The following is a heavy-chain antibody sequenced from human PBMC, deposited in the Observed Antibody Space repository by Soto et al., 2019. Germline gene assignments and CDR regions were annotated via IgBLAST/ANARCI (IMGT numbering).Heavy chain of an antibody. CDR2: NYYSGIT. CDR3: ARGSSIAGLYYGMDV. J-gene: IGHJ6*02. V-gene: IGHV4-31*02. D-gene: IGHD6-6*01. Sequence: WTWIRQHPGKGLEGIGYNYYSGITYYNPSHKSRVTISLDTSKNQFSLKLSSVTAADTDVYYCARGSSIAGLYYGMDVWGQGTTVTVSS.